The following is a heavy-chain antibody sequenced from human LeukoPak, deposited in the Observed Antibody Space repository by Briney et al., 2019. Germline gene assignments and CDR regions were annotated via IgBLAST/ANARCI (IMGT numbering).Heavy chain of an antibody. V-gene: IGHV3-33*01. J-gene: IGHJ4*02. CDR3: ARDVSYNSLDY. D-gene: IGHD6-13*01. CDR2: IWSDGSNE. Sequence: GGSLRLSCAASGFTFSTYGMHWVRQAPGKGLEWVAVIWSDGSNEYYADSVKGRFTISRDNSKNRLYLQMNSLRAEDTAVYYCARDVSYNSLDYWGQGTLVTVSS. CDR1: GFTFSTYG.